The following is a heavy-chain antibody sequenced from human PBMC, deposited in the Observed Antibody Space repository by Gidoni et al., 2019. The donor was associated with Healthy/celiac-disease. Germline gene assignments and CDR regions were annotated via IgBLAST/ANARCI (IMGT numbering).Heavy chain of an antibody. CDR3: TRPTNYCSSTSCYTRDY. CDR2: IRSKANSYAT. D-gene: IGHD2-2*02. CDR1: GFTFRGSA. J-gene: IGHJ4*02. V-gene: IGHV3-73*02. Sequence: EVQLVESGGGLVQPGGSLKLSCAASGFTFRGSAMHWVRQASGKGLEWVGRIRSKANSYATAYAASVKGRFTISRDYSKNTAYLQMNSLKTEDTAVYYCTRPTNYCSSTSCYTRDYWGQGTLVTVSS.